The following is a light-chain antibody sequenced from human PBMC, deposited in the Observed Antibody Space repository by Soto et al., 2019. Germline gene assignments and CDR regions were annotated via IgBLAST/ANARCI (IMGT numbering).Light chain of an antibody. Sequence: EVVLTQSPGTLSLSPGERVTLSCRASQSFASSYLAGYQQKPGRAPRLLLYSASSRATGIPDRFSGSGSGTDFTLTISRLEPEDFAVYYCHHFGSLPETFGQGNNVE. CDR1: QSFASSY. J-gene: IGKJ1*01. CDR3: HHFGSLPET. CDR2: SAS. V-gene: IGKV3-20*01.